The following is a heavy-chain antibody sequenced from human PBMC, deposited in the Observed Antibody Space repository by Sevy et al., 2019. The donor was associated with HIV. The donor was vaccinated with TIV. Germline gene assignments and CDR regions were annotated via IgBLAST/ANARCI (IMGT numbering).Heavy chain of an antibody. D-gene: IGHD2-15*01. J-gene: IGHJ3*02. CDR1: GFTFSSYE. Sequence: GGSLRLSCAASGFTFSSYEMNWVRQAPGKGLEWVSYISSSGSTIYYADSVKGGFTISRDNAKNSLYLQMNSLRAEDTAVYYCARDTYCSGGSCRRLDAFDIWGQGTMVTVSS. V-gene: IGHV3-48*03. CDR2: ISSSGSTI. CDR3: ARDTYCSGGSCRRLDAFDI.